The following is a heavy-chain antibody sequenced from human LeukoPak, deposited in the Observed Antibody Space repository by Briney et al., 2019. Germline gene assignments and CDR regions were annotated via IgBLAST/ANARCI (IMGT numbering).Heavy chain of an antibody. Sequence: PSETLSLTCTVSGGSISSSSYYWGSIRQPPGKWLEWIGSIYYSGSTYYNPSLKSRVTISVDTSKNQFSLKLRSVTAAATAVYYCERRLVAGTLYMDVWGKGTTVAVSS. D-gene: IGHD6-19*01. J-gene: IGHJ6*03. CDR3: ERRLVAGTLYMDV. CDR1: GGSISSSSYY. CDR2: IYYSGST. V-gene: IGHV4-39*01.